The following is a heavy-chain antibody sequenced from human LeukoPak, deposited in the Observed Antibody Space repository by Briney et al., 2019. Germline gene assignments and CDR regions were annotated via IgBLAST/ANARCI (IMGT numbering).Heavy chain of an antibody. D-gene: IGHD6-19*01. CDR1: GYSISSGYY. CDR3: ARGVSSSGWYNWFDP. Sequence: SETLSLTCAVSGYSISSGYYWGWIRQPPGKGLEWIGSIYHSGSTYYNPSLKSRVTISVDTSKNQFSLKLSSVTAADTAVYYCARGVSSSGWYNWFDPWGQGTLVTVSS. CDR2: IYHSGST. V-gene: IGHV4-38-2*01. J-gene: IGHJ5*02.